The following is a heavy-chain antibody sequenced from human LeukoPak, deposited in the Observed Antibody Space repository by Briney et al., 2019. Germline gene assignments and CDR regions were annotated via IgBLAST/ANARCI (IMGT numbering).Heavy chain of an antibody. Sequence: GGSLRLSCAASGLIFSNYGMSWVRQAPGKGLEWVSSIVGSGVYTYYADSVKGRFTISRDNSKNTLYLQMNSLRAEDTAVYYCARGAGDSSGYSDYWGQGTLVTVSS. CDR1: GLIFSNYG. V-gene: IGHV3-23*01. CDR2: IVGSGVYT. J-gene: IGHJ4*02. D-gene: IGHD3-22*01. CDR3: ARGAGDSSGYSDY.